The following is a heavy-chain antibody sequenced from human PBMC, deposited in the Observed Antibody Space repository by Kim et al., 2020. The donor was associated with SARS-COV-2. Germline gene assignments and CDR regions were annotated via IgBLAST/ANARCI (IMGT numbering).Heavy chain of an antibody. V-gene: IGHV1-69*13. D-gene: IGHD2-2*01. CDR1: GGTFSSYA. Sequence: SVKVSCKSSGGTFSSYAISWVRQAPGQGLEWMGGIIPIFGTANYAQKFQGRVTITADESTSTAYMELSSLRSEDTAVYYCARVGGYCSSTSCYDPYYYGMDVWGQGTTVTVSS. CDR2: IIPIFGTA. J-gene: IGHJ6*02. CDR3: ARVGGYCSSTSCYDPYYYGMDV.